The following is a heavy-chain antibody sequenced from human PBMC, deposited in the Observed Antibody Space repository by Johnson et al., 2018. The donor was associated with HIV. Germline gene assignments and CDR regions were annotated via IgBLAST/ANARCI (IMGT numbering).Heavy chain of an antibody. J-gene: IGHJ3*02. V-gene: IGHV3-66*01. D-gene: IGHD6-13*01. CDR2: IYSGGST. CDR1: GFTVSNNY. CDR3: ARESVALVAFDI. Sequence: VQLVESGGGLVKPGGSLRLSCAASGFTVSNNYMSWVRQAPGKGLEWVSVIYSGGSTYYADSVKGRFTISRDNSKNTLYLQMNSLRAEDTAVYYCARESVALVAFDIWGQGTMVTVSS.